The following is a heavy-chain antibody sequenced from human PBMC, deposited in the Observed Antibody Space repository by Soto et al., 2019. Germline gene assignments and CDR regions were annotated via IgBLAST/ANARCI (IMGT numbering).Heavy chain of an antibody. V-gene: IGHV3-30-3*01. CDR2: ISYDGSNK. D-gene: IGHD4-17*01. CDR1: GFTFSSYA. J-gene: IGHJ4*02. Sequence: QVQLVESGGGVVQPGRSLRLSCAASGFTFSSYAMHWVRQAPGKGLEWVAVISYDGSNKYYADSVKGRFTISRDNSKNTLYLQMNSLRAEDTAVYYCASIGGYGDPLSDYWGQGTLVTVSS. CDR3: ASIGGYGDPLSDY.